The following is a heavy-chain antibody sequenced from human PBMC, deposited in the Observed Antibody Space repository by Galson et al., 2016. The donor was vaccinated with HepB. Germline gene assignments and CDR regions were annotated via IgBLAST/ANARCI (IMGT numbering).Heavy chain of an antibody. Sequence: QSGAEVKKPGESLQISCKGSGYKISTHWIAWVRQTPGKGLERMGIVYVGDSESKYNPSFQGQVMISADKSTGTAYLQWRSLKASDTAIYYCARHLRDRDYGFFDEWGQGTLVTVSS. CDR1: GYKISTHW. CDR2: VYVGDSES. V-gene: IGHV5-51*01. D-gene: IGHD4-17*01. J-gene: IGHJ4*02. CDR3: ARHLRDRDYGFFDE.